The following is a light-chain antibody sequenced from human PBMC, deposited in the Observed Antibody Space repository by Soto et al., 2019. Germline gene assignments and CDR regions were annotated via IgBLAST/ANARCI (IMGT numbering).Light chain of an antibody. CDR3: SSYTSLTTEV. J-gene: IGLJ3*02. V-gene: IGLV2-14*03. CDR1: SSDIGAYNS. Sequence: QSVLTQPASVSGSPGQSITISCTGTSSDIGAYNSVSWYQQHPGKAPKLIIYDVNSRPSGMSNRFSGPKSGNTASLTISGLQADDDATYYCSSYTSLTTEVFGGGTKVTVL. CDR2: DVN.